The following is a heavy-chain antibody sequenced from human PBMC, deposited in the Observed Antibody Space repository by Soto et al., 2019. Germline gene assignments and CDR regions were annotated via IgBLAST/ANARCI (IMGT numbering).Heavy chain of an antibody. Sequence: EVQLVESGGGLVQPGGSLRLSCAASGFTFDDYAMHWVRQAPGKGLEWVSGISWNSGSIGYADSVKGRFTISRDNAKNSLYLQMNSLRAEDTALYYCAKDMVFGVPPGYWGQGTLVTVSS. CDR2: ISWNSGSI. D-gene: IGHD3-10*01. CDR3: AKDMVFGVPPGY. J-gene: IGHJ4*02. CDR1: GFTFDDYA. V-gene: IGHV3-9*01.